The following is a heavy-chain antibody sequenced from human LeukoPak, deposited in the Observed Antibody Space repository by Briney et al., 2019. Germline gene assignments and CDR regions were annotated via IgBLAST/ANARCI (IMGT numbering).Heavy chain of an antibody. V-gene: IGHV3-7*01. Sequence: GGSLRLSCAASGFSFSTYWMSWVRQAPGKGLERVANIKEDGSAKYYMDSVKGRFSISRDNAKNSLYLQMNSLRAEDTAVYYCARDNYGDYVSYWGQGTLVTVSS. J-gene: IGHJ4*02. CDR1: GFSFSTYW. CDR3: ARDNYGDYVSY. D-gene: IGHD4-17*01. CDR2: IKEDGSAK.